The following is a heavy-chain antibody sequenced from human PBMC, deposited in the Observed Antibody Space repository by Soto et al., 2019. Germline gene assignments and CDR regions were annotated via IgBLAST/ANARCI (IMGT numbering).Heavy chain of an antibody. V-gene: IGHV1-18*01. CDR2: ISAYNGNT. Sequence: QVQLVQSGAEVKKPGASVKVSCKASGYTFTSYGISWVRQAPGQGLEWMGWISAYNGNTNYAQKLQGRVTMTTDTSTSTADMELRSLRSDDTAVDYCARGYCSGGSCYPVDWYFDLWGRGTLVTVSS. CDR1: GYTFTSYG. J-gene: IGHJ2*01. CDR3: ARGYCSGGSCYPVDWYFDL. D-gene: IGHD2-15*01.